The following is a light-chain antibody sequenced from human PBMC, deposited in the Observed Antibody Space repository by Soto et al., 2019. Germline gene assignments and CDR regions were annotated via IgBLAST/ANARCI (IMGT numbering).Light chain of an antibody. CDR3: QQYGSSPQIT. Sequence: DIQMTQSPSTLSGSVGDRVTITCRASQTISSWLAWYQQKPGKAPKLLIYKASTLKSGVPSRFSGSGSGTEFTLTISSLQPDDFATYYCQQYGSSPQITFGQGTKVDIK. J-gene: IGKJ1*01. CDR1: QTISSW. CDR2: KAS. V-gene: IGKV1-5*03.